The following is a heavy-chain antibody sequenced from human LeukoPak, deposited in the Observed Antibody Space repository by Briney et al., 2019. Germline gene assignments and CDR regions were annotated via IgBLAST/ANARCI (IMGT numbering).Heavy chain of an antibody. CDR3: ARGPLIAAAGMVYYYYGMDV. Sequence: GGSLRLSCAASGFTFSGYAMSWVRQAPGKGLVWVSRINSDGSSTSYADSVKGRFTISRDNAKNTLYLQMNSLRAEDTAVYYCARGPLIAAAGMVYYYYGMDVWGQGTTVTVSS. CDR1: GFTFSGYA. V-gene: IGHV3-74*01. J-gene: IGHJ6*02. CDR2: INSDGSST. D-gene: IGHD6-13*01.